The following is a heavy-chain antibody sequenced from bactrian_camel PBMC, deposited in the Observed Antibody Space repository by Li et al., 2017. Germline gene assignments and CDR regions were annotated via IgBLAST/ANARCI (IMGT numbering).Heavy chain of an antibody. D-gene: IGHD1*01. CDR2: IDSDGST. V-gene: IGHV3S55*01. J-gene: IGHJ4*01. Sequence: VQLVESGGDSVQAGGSLRLSCVASGVTYNIYCMGWFRQPPGKEREGVAIIDSDGSTGYEDSVKGRFTISKDNTKKITYLQMNNLKPEDTAKYYCSAESDCSYFTCSGPYCYFQGWSEGTQVTVST. CDR1: GVTYNIYC.